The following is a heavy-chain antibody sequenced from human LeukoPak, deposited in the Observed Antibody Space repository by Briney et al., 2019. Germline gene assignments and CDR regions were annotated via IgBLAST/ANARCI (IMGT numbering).Heavy chain of an antibody. CDR2: VHGSGSDT. CDR3: AKTSRGNSGYDSPFDY. V-gene: IGHV3-23*01. D-gene: IGHD5-12*01. Sequence: GGSLRLSCAASGFTVSTNYMSWVRQAPGKGLEWVSFVHGSGSDTYYADSVKGRFTISRDNSKNTLYLLMNSLSVEDTAIYYCAKTSRGNSGYDSPFDYWGQGTLVTVSS. CDR1: GFTVSTNY. J-gene: IGHJ4*02.